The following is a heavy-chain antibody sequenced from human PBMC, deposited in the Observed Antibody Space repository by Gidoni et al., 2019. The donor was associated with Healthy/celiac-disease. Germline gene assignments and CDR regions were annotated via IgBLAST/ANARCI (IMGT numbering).Heavy chain of an antibody. CDR1: GYTVNSYD. J-gene: IGHJ6*02. CDR2: RNPNGDNT. CDR3: AIRGGVGYYDSSGLPYYWYYGMDV. D-gene: IGHD3-22*01. Sequence: QVQLVQSGAEVKKPGASVTVACTASGYTVNSYDINWVRQATGQGLEWMGWRNPNGDNTGDAQKVQGRVTMTRNTSISTAYRELSSLRSEETAVYYCAIRGGVGYYDSSGLPYYWYYGMDVWGQGTTVTVSS. V-gene: IGHV1-8*01.